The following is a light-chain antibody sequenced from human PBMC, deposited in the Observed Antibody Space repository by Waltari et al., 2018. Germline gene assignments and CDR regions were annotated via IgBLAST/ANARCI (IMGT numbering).Light chain of an antibody. Sequence: QSVLTQAPPVSGTPGQRVTISCSANNYNIGSGPVNWYQQVPGRTPKLLIYSNDQRPSGVPDRFSGSKSGSSASLAISGLQSEDEADYYCATWDGRVNGVLFGGGTKLTVL. CDR3: ATWDGRVNGVL. CDR1: NYNIGSGP. V-gene: IGLV1-44*01. CDR2: SND. J-gene: IGLJ2*01.